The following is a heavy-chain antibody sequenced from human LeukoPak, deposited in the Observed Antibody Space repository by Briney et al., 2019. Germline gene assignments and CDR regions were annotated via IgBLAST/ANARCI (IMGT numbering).Heavy chain of an antibody. CDR3: AKEGRSLQTY. Sequence: GGSLRLSCAASGFIFSSNWMSRVRLAPGKGLEWVANIKEDGTETYYVDSVKGRFTISRDNAKNSLYLQMNSLRVEDTAVYYCAKEGRSLQTYWGQGTLVTVSS. CDR1: GFIFSSNW. V-gene: IGHV3-7*03. J-gene: IGHJ4*02. CDR2: IKEDGTET. D-gene: IGHD5-24*01.